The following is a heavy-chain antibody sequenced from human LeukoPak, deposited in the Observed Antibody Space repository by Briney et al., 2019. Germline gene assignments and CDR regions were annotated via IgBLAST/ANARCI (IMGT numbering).Heavy chain of an antibody. V-gene: IGHV3-23*01. J-gene: IGHJ6*03. D-gene: IGHD1-26*01. CDR3: AKEAEWEPTEGMWYYYYMDV. CDR2: ISGSGGST. CDR1: GFTVSSNY. Sequence: QTGGSLRLSCAASGFTVSSNYMSWVRQAPGKGLEWVSAISGSGGSTFYADSVKGRFTISRDNSKNTLYLQMNSLRAEDTAVYYCAKEAEWEPTEGMWYYYYMDVWGKGTTVTVSS.